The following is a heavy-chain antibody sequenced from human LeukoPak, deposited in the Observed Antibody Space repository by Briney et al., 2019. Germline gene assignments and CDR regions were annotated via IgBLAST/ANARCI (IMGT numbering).Heavy chain of an antibody. J-gene: IGHJ3*02. D-gene: IGHD6-19*01. CDR3: ASPVIAVTGTRKAFDI. V-gene: IGHV4-39*01. CDR1: GGSISSSSYY. CDR2: IYYSGRT. Sequence: SETLSLTCTVSGGSISSSSYYWGWIRQPPGKGLEWIGVIYYSGRTYYNLSLKSRVTISVDTSKNQFSLNLSSVTAADTAVYYCASPVIAVTGTRKAFDIWGQGTMVTVSS.